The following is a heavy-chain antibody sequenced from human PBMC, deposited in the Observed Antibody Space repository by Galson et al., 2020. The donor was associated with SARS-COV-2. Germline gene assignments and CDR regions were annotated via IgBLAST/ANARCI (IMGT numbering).Heavy chain of an antibody. CDR1: GYSFTTHW. CDR3: ARHRGGGNGWYFDY. CDR2: LYPGASEI. J-gene: IGHJ4*02. V-gene: IGHV5-51*01. D-gene: IGHD6-19*01. Sequence: GESLKISCKGSGYSFTTHWIVWVRQMPGKGMEWMGVLYPGASEIRYNPSFQGQVAISADKSINTAYLRWSNLKASDTAMYYCARHRGGGNGWYFDYWGQGTLVTVSS.